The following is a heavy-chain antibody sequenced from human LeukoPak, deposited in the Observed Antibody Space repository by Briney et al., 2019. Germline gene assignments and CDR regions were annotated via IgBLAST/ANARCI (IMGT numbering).Heavy chain of an antibody. V-gene: IGHV3-15*01. D-gene: IGHD6-25*01. CDR2: IKSKTDGGTT. J-gene: IGHJ6*03. CDR3: TTDKAVQRFHYMDV. CDR1: GFTFSNAW. Sequence: GGSLRLSCAASGFTFSNAWMSWVRQAPGKGLEWVGRIKSKTDGGTTDYAAPVKGRFTISRDDSKNTLYLQMNSLKTEDTAVYNCTTDKAVQRFHYMDVWGKGTTVTVSS.